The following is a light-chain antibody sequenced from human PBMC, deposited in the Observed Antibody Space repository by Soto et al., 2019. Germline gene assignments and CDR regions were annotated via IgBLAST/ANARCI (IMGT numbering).Light chain of an antibody. V-gene: IGKV3-15*01. Sequence: EIVMTQSPATLSVSPGERATLSCRASQSVSSNLAWYQQKPGQAPRLLIYGTFTRATGIPVRFSGSGSGTEFTLTISSLQSEDFALYYCQQYDNWPRTFGQGTKVEIK. J-gene: IGKJ1*01. CDR2: GTF. CDR3: QQYDNWPRT. CDR1: QSVSSN.